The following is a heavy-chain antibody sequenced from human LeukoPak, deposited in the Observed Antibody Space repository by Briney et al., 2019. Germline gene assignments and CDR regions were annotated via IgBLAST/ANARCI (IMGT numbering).Heavy chain of an antibody. Sequence: GGSLRLSCSASGFTFSNFAMHWVRQAPGKGLEYISAINNNGGSTYHADSVKGRFTISRDNSKNTLYLQMNSLRAEDTAVYYCARVGYDILTPMDVWGQGTTVTVSS. J-gene: IGHJ6*02. D-gene: IGHD3-9*01. CDR2: INNNGGST. CDR1: GFTFSNFA. CDR3: ARVGYDILTPMDV. V-gene: IGHV3-64*04.